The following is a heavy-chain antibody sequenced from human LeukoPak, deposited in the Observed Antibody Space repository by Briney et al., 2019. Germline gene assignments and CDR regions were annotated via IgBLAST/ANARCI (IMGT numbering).Heavy chain of an antibody. Sequence: PGRSVRLSCAASGFTFSSYGMHWVRHAPGKGLEWVSYISSSGSTIYYADSVKGRFTSSRDNAKNSLYLQMNSLRAEDTAVYYWARGGYGTFYYDYRSQGTLVTVSS. CDR1: GFTFSSYG. CDR2: ISSSGSTI. V-gene: IGHV3-48*04. D-gene: IGHD4-17*01. CDR3: ARGGYGTFYYDY. J-gene: IGHJ4*02.